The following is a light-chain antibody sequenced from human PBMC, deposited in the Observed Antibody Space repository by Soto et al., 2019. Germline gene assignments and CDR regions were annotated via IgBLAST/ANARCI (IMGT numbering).Light chain of an antibody. Sequence: DIHMSQSPSTRSATAGDTITITCQASQDINNCLNWYHQKPGKAPKLLIYDVSNLERGVPSRFSGSGSGTHFTFTISSLQPEDTATYYCQQYDNLPLTFGPGTKVDIK. CDR1: QDINNC. CDR2: DVS. V-gene: IGKV1-33*01. CDR3: QQYDNLPLT. J-gene: IGKJ3*01.